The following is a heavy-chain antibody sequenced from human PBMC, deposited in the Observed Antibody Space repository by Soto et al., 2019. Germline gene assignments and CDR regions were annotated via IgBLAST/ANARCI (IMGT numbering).Heavy chain of an antibody. CDR3: ARVTYDILTGYYSLMDY. J-gene: IGHJ4*02. D-gene: IGHD3-9*01. Sequence: GGSLRLSCAASGFTFSSYAMSWVRQAPGKGLEWVSTISNSGGRTYYADSVKGRFAISRDNARNSLYLQMNSLRAEDTAVYYCARVTYDILTGYYSLMDYWGQGTLVTVSS. V-gene: IGHV3-23*01. CDR1: GFTFSSYA. CDR2: ISNSGGRT.